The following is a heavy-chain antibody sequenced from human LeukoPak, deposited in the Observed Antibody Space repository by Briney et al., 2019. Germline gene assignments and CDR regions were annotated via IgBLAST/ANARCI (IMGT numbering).Heavy chain of an antibody. D-gene: IGHD3-3*01. CDR1: GFTFSNAW. CDR2: IKSKTDGGTT. CDR3: TTDHFGVVGV. Sequence: GGSLRLSCAASGFTFSNAWMSSVRQAPGKGLEWGGRIKSKTDGGTTDYAAPVKGRFTISRDDSKNTLYLQMNSLKTEDTAVYYCTTDHFGVVGVWGKGTTVTVSS. J-gene: IGHJ6*04. V-gene: IGHV3-15*01.